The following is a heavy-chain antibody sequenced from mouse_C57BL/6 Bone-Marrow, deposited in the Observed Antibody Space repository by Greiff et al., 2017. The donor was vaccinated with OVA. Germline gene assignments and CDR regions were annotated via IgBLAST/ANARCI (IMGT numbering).Heavy chain of an antibody. J-gene: IGHJ3*01. CDR2: IYPGSGNT. V-gene: IGHV1-76*01. CDR3: ARGSWRFAY. CDR1: GYTFTDYY. Sequence: VQLQASGAELVRPGASVKLSCKASGYTFTDYYINWVKQRPGQGLEWIARIYPGSGNTYYNEKFKGKATLTAEKSSSTAYMQLSSLTSEDSAVYFCARGSWRFAYWGQGTLVTVSA.